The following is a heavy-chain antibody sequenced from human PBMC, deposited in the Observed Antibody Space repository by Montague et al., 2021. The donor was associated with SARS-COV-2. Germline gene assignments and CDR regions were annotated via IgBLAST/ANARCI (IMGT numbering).Heavy chain of an antibody. D-gene: IGHD3-22*01. CDR3: AKDLSMGGYYFGY. CDR2: ITWNSGSI. CDR1: GFTFGDYA. V-gene: IGHV3-9*01. J-gene: IGHJ4*02. Sequence: SLRLSCAASGFTFGDYAMHWVRQAPGKGLEWVSGITWNSGSIGYADSXXGRFTISRDNAKNSLYLQMNSLRAEDTALYYCAKDLSMGGYYFGYWGQGTLVTVSS.